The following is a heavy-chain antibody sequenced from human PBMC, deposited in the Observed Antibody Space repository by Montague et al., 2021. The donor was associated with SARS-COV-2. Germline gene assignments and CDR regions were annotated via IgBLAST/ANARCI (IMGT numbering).Heavy chain of an antibody. Sequence: PALVKPTQTLTLTCTFSGFSLSTPNVGVAWIRQPPGKALEWLAVIYSNGGKRYSPSLQRRLTITKDTSRNQVVLSLTNVDPLDTATYYCAHLIRYYDIFTGIPFDDWGQGTQVTVSS. CDR1: GFSLSTPNVG. D-gene: IGHD3-9*01. CDR3: AHLIRYYDIFTGIPFDD. J-gene: IGHJ4*02. V-gene: IGHV2-5*01. CDR2: IYSNGGK.